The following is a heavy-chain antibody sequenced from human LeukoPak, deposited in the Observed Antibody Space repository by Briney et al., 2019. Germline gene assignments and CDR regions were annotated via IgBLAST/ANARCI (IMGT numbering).Heavy chain of an antibody. CDR3: ARDRPESEWLLDYYYMDV. CDR2: ISAYNGNT. D-gene: IGHD3-3*01. J-gene: IGHJ6*03. CDR1: GYTFTSYG. V-gene: IGHV1-18*01. Sequence: GASVKVSCKPSGYTFTSYGISSVRQAPGQGLEWMGWISAYNGNTNYAQKLQGRVTMTTDTSTSTAYMELRSLRSDDTAVYYCARDRPESEWLLDYYYMDVWGKGTTVTVSS.